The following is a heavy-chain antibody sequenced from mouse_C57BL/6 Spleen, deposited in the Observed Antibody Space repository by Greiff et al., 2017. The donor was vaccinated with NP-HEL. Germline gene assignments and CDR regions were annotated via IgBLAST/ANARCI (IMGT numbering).Heavy chain of an antibody. D-gene: IGHD1-1*01. CDR2: IYPGDGDT. V-gene: IGHV1-80*01. CDR3: ARGTTVVGGAMDY. CDR1: GYAFSSYW. J-gene: IGHJ4*01. Sequence: VQLQQSGPELVKPGASVKISCKASGYAFSSYWMNWVKQRPGKGLEWIGQIYPGDGDTNYNGKFKGKATLTADKSSSTAYMQLSSLTSEDSAVYFCARGTTVVGGAMDYWGQGTSVTVSS.